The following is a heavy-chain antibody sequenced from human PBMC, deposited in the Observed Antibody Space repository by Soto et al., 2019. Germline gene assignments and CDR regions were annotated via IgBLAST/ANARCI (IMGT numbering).Heavy chain of an antibody. CDR1: GGSSSSGAYY. J-gene: IGHJ6*02. V-gene: IGHV4-31*03. D-gene: IGHD3-22*01. CDR3: ARDLVGDTLIPLGSYYYYGLDV. Sequence: TSEALSLTCTVSGGSSSSGAYYWSWIRQHPGKGLEGVWYSYYSGSTYYNPALESRVTMSVDTSKNQFSLKLISVTAADTAVSYCARDLVGDTLIPLGSYYYYGLDVWGQGTTVTVSS. CDR2: SYYSGST.